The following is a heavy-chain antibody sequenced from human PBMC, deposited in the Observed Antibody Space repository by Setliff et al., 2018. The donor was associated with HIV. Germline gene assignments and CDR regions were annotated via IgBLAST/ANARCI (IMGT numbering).Heavy chain of an antibody. CDR1: GYTFTSYG. J-gene: IGHJ3*02. CDR2: IIPFFRTT. CDR3: ARVRGVEDAFDI. D-gene: IGHD3-10*01. V-gene: IGHV1-18*01. Sequence: ASVKVSCKASGYTFTSYGISWVRQAPGQGLEWMGGIIPFFRTTNYAQRFQGRVTMTTDTSTSTAYMELRSLRSDDTAVYYCARVRGVEDAFDIWGQGTMVTVSS.